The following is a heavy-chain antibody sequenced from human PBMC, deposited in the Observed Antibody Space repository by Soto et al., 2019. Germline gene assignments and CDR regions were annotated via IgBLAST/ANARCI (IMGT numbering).Heavy chain of an antibody. D-gene: IGHD3-22*01. Sequence: ASVKVSCKASGYTFTSYYMHWVRQAPGQGLEWMGIINPSGGSTSYAQKFQGRVTMTRDTSTSTVYMELSSLRSEDTAVYYCARDGETYYCDSSGFPTNWFDPWGQGTLVTVSS. CDR3: ARDGETYYCDSSGFPTNWFDP. J-gene: IGHJ5*02. CDR1: GYTFTSYY. CDR2: INPSGGST. V-gene: IGHV1-46*01.